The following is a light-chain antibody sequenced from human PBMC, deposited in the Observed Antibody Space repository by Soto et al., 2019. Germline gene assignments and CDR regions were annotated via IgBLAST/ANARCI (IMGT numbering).Light chain of an antibody. CDR1: QGISNY. CDR3: QQYGNLPLT. CDR2: DAS. Sequence: DIQMTQSPSSLSAFVGDRVTITCQASQGISNYLNWYQQKPGKAPKLLIYDASNLETGVPSRFSGSGSGTDFTFTISSLQPEDVATYYCQQYGNLPLTFGGGTKVE. V-gene: IGKV1-33*01. J-gene: IGKJ4*01.